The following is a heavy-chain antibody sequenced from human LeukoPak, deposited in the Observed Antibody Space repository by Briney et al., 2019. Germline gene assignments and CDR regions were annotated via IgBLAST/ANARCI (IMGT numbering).Heavy chain of an antibody. D-gene: IGHD3-10*01. Sequence: GGSLRLSCAASGFTFSGSAMHWVRQASGRGLEWVGRIRSKANSYATAYAASVKGRFTISRDDSKNTAYLQMNSLKTEDTAVYYCTRHVGLGSYNDYWGQGTLVTVSS. CDR1: GFTFSGSA. CDR2: IRSKANSYAT. V-gene: IGHV3-73*01. CDR3: TRHVGLGSYNDY. J-gene: IGHJ4*02.